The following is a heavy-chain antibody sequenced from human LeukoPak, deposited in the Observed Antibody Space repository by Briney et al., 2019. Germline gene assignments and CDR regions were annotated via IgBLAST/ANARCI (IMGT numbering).Heavy chain of an antibody. V-gene: IGHV3-7*03. CDR1: GFTVSSYW. CDR3: AREGCSSTSCYDYYYYGMDV. J-gene: IGHJ6*02. CDR2: IHQNGGTE. Sequence: GGSLRLSCAASGFTVSSYWMSWVRQAPGEGLEWVACIHQNGGTEYYVDSVKGRFAISRDNTKNSLYLQMNSLTIEDTAVYYCAREGCSSTSCYDYYYYGMDVWGQGTTVTVSS. D-gene: IGHD2-2*01.